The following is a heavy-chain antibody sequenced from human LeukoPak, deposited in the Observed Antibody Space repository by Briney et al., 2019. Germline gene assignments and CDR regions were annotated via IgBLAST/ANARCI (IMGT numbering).Heavy chain of an antibody. CDR1: GGSISSYY. D-gene: IGHD3-16*01. CDR3: ARGGRMITFGGVIYYFDY. CDR2: IYYSGST. J-gene: IGHJ4*02. V-gene: IGHV4-59*01. Sequence: PSETLSLTCTVSGGSISSYYWSWIRQPPGKGLEWIGYIYYSGSTNYNPSLKSRVTISVDTSKNQFSLKLSSVTAADTAVYYCARGGRMITFGGVIYYFDYWGQGTLVTVSS.